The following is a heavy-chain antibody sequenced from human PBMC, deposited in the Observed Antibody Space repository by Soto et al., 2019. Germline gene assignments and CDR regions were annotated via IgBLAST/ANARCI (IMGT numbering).Heavy chain of an antibody. CDR3: AKSSGWQLNWFDS. CDR1: GGTFSSYA. J-gene: IGHJ5*01. D-gene: IGHD6-19*01. Sequence: SVKVSCKASGGTFSSYAISWVRQAPGQRLERMGGIIPIFGTANYAQKFQGRVTITADESTSTDYMELSSLRSEDTAVYYCAKSSGWQLNWFDSCGQGTLVTVSS. V-gene: IGHV1-69*13. CDR2: IIPIFGTA.